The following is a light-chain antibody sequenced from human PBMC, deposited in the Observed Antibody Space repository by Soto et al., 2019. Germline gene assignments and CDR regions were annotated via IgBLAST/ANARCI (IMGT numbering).Light chain of an antibody. CDR2: EVS. Sequence: QSALTQPASVSGSPGQSITISCTGTSSDVGDYNYVSWYQQRPGKVPQLMIYEVSNRPSGVSNRFSGSKSGNTASLTISGLQAADEAHYYCSSYTTSTTPNYVFGNGTKVTVL. CDR3: SSYTTSTTPNYV. J-gene: IGLJ1*01. V-gene: IGLV2-14*01. CDR1: SSDVGDYNY.